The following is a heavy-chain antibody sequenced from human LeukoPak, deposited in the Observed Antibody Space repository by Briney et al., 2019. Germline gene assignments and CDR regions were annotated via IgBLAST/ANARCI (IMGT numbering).Heavy chain of an antibody. Sequence: PSETLSLTCTVSGGSISSGNYFWSWIRQPAGKGLEWIGRIYTSGKTNYNPSLKSRVTISVDTSKNQFSLKVRYVTAADTAVYYCASTEWEPRGETFDYWGQGTLVTVSS. J-gene: IGHJ4*02. D-gene: IGHD1-26*01. CDR1: GGSISSGNYF. V-gene: IGHV4-61*02. CDR2: IYTSGKT. CDR3: ASTEWEPRGETFDY.